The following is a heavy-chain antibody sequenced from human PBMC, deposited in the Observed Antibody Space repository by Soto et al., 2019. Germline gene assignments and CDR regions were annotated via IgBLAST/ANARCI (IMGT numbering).Heavy chain of an antibody. CDR3: ARDPSNSAANFDF. Sequence: EVQLVESGGGLVQPGGAVRLSCAASGFTFSRYAMHWVRQAPGKGLEWVSYISRSSSTIYYADSVKGRLTISRDNARNSLDLLMDCLRDEDTAVYYCARDPSNSAANFDFWGQGTLVTVSS. J-gene: IGHJ4*02. CDR2: ISRSSSTI. V-gene: IGHV3-48*02. CDR1: GFTFSRYA. D-gene: IGHD6-6*01.